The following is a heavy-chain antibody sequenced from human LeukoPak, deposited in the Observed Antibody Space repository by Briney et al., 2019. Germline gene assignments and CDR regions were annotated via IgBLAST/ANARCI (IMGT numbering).Heavy chain of an antibody. V-gene: IGHV6-1*01. CDR2: TYYRSKWYN. CDR1: GDSVSSNSAA. CDR3: AREPNYDFWSGPLVYFDY. D-gene: IGHD3-3*01. Sequence: SQTLSLTCAISGDSVSSNSAAWNWIRQSPSRGLEWLGRTYYRSKWYNDYAVSVKSRITINPDTSKNQFSLQLISVTPEDTAVYYCAREPNYDFWSGPLVYFDYWGQGTLVTVSS. J-gene: IGHJ4*02.